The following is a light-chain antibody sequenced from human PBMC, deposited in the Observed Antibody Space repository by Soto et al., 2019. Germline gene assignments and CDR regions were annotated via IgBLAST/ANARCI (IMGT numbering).Light chain of an antibody. CDR1: SSDGGGYNY. CDR2: EVS. V-gene: IGLV2-14*01. CDR3: SSYTSTSSWV. Sequence: QSALTQPAAVSGSPGQSITIDCTGTSSDGGGYNYVSGYQQHPGKVPKLMIYEVSNRPSGVSNRFSGSKSGNTAALTISGLQAEDEADYYCSSYTSTSSWVFGGGTKLTVL. J-gene: IGLJ3*02.